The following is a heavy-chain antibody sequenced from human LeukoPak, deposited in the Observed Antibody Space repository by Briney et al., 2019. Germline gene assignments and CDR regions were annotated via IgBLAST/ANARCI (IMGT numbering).Heavy chain of an antibody. CDR1: GLTVSNHW. D-gene: IGHD3-22*01. V-gene: IGHV3-7*01. CDR2: IREERGQE. J-gene: IGHJ4*02. CDR3: ARTRSSGYLIFDY. Sequence: GGSLRLSCVASGLTVSNHWMSWVRQAPGKGLEWVANIREERGQEYYVDSVRGRFTISRDNTKNSLYLQMNGLRAEDTAVYYCARTRSSGYLIFDYWGQGILVTVSS.